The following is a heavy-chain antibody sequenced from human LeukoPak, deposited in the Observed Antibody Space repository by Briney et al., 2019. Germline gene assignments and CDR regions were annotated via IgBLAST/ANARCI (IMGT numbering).Heavy chain of an antibody. D-gene: IGHD1-26*01. Sequence: ASVKVSCKASGYTFTNFVIHWVRQAPGQRLEWMGWINPSNDDTKYSQKFQGRVTITRDTSASTAYMELSSLRSEDTALYYCARAGSGSYGYWGQGTLVTVSS. J-gene: IGHJ4*02. CDR1: GYTFTNFV. V-gene: IGHV1-3*01. CDR2: INPSNDDT. CDR3: ARAGSGSYGY.